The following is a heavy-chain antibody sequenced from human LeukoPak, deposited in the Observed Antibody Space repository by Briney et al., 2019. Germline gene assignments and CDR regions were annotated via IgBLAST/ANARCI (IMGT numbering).Heavy chain of an antibody. CDR1: GGSISSYY. V-gene: IGHV4-59*01. CDR3: ASGYCGGACQLGGVDM. D-gene: IGHD2-21*02. J-gene: IGHJ3*02. Sequence: PSETLSLTCTVSGGSISSYYRSWLRQPPGKGLEYIGYTHYSGSTNYNPSLKSRVTISLDTSGNQFSLKLSSVTAADTAVYYCASGYCGGACQLGGVDMWGQGTMVTVSS. CDR2: THYSGST.